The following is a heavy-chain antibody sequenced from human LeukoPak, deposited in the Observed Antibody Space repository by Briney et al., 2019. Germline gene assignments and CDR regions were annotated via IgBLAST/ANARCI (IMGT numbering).Heavy chain of an antibody. CDR3: ARFVGACSGGSCYSDY. D-gene: IGHD2-15*01. J-gene: IGHJ4*02. Sequence: GESLKISCMASGYSFTSYWIGWVRQMPGKGLEWMGIIYPGDSDTRYSPSFQGQVTISADKSINTAYLQWNSLKASDTAMYYCARFVGACSGGSCYSDYWGQGTLVTVSS. V-gene: IGHV5-51*01. CDR2: IYPGDSDT. CDR1: GYSFTSYW.